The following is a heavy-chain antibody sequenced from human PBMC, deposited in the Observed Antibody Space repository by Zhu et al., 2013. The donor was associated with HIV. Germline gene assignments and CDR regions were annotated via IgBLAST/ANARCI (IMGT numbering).Heavy chain of an antibody. J-gene: IGHJ6*03. CDR2: IIPIFGTA. V-gene: IGHV1-69*01. CDR3: AGGGYYDSSGYYPLDYYYYMDV. CDR1: GGTFSSYA. Sequence: QVQLVQSGAEVKKPGSSVKVSCKASGGTFSSYAISWVRQAPGQGLEWMGGIIPIFGTANYAQKFQGRVTITADESTSTAYMELSSLRSEDTAVYYCAGGGYYDSSGYYPLDYYYYMDVWGKGTTVTVSS. D-gene: IGHD3-22*01.